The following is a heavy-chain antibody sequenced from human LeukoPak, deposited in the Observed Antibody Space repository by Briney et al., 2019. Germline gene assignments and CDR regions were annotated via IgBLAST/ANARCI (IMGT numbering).Heavy chain of an antibody. V-gene: IGHV1-69*13. J-gene: IGHJ3*02. CDR1: GGTFSSYA. Sequence: ASVKVSCKASGGTFSSYAISWVRQAPGQGLEWMGGIIPIFGTANYAQKFQGRVTITADESTSTAYMELSSLRSEDTAVYYCARDLYGIAVAGSFYAFDIWGQGTMVTVSS. CDR2: IIPIFGTA. D-gene: IGHD6-19*01. CDR3: ARDLYGIAVAGSFYAFDI.